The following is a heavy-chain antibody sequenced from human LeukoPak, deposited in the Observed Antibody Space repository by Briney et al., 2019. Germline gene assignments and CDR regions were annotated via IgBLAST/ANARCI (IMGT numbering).Heavy chain of an antibody. V-gene: IGHV4-38-2*01. CDR3: ARNDSSGYFDY. CDR2: VYHSGST. Sequence: SETLSLTCAVSDYSISSGNYWGWIRQPPGKGLEWIGSVYHSGSTHYSPSLKSRVTISVDTSKDQFSLKLRSVTAADTAVYYCARNDSSGYFDYWGQGTLVTVSS. J-gene: IGHJ4*02. CDR1: DYSISSGNY. D-gene: IGHD3-22*01.